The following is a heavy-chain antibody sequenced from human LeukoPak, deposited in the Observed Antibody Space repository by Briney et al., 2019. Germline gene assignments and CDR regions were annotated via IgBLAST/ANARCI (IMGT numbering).Heavy chain of an antibody. CDR1: GFTFSSYV. CDR2: ISYDGSNE. CDR3: GRKKGTSYLPPFDY. J-gene: IGHJ4*02. D-gene: IGHD6-6*01. Sequence: GRSLRLSCAASGFTFSSYVMHWVRQAPGKGLEWVAIISYDGSNEYYADSVKGRFTISRDNSKNTLYLQMNSLRAADTAVYYCGRKKGTSYLPPFDYWARGPLVPVP. V-gene: IGHV3-30*04.